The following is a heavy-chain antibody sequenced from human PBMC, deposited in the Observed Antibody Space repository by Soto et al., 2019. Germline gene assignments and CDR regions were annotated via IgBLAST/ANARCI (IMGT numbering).Heavy chain of an antibody. Sequence: PSQTLSLTCAISGDSVSSNTASWNWIRQSPSRGLEWLGRTYYRSKWYNDYVISAKSRITINPDTSKNQFSLHLNSVTPEDTAVYYCARGHYDSGNLWRPYGMDVWGPGTTVTVSS. CDR1: GDSVSSNTAS. J-gene: IGHJ6*02. CDR2: TYYRSKWYN. D-gene: IGHD3-10*01. V-gene: IGHV6-1*01. CDR3: ARGHYDSGNLWRPYGMDV.